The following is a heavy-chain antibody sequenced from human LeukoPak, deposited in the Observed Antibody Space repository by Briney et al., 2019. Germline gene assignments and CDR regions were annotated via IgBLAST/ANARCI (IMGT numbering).Heavy chain of an antibody. Sequence: PGGSLRLSCAVSGFSFSSFWMNWVRQAPGKGLEWVANTNQDGSEKYYVDSVKGRFTISRDNAKNSLYLQMNSLRAEDTAVYYCVRTYFDWCFDLWGPGTLVSVSS. CDR3: VRTYFDWCFDL. V-gene: IGHV3-7*01. J-gene: IGHJ2*01. CDR2: TNQDGSEK. CDR1: GFSFSSFW. D-gene: IGHD2/OR15-2a*01.